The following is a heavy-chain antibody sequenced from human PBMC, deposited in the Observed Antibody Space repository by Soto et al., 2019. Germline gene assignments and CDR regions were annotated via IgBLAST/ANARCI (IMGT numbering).Heavy chain of an antibody. J-gene: IGHJ5*02. V-gene: IGHV4-39*01. CDR2: IYYSGST. CDR1: GGSISSSSYY. CDR3: ARQPGAHNWFDP. Sequence: QLQLQESGLGLVKPSETLSLTCTVSGGSISSSSYYWGWIRQPPGKGLEWIGSIYYSGSTYYNPSLKSRVTISVDTSKNQFSLKLSSVTAADTAVYYCARQPGAHNWFDPWGQGTLVTVSS.